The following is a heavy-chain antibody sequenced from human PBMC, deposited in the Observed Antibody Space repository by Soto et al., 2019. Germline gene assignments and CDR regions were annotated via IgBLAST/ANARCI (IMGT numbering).Heavy chain of an antibody. V-gene: IGHV1-8*01. CDR2: MNPNSGNT. D-gene: IGHD3-3*01. Sequence: ASVKVSCKASGYTFTSYDINWVRQATGQGLEWMGWMNPNSGNTGYAQKFQGRVTMTRNTSISTAYMELSSLRSEDTAVYYCARGSYYDFWSGYFPRGIPDAFDIWGQGTMVTVSS. J-gene: IGHJ3*02. CDR3: ARGSYYDFWSGYFPRGIPDAFDI. CDR1: GYTFTSYD.